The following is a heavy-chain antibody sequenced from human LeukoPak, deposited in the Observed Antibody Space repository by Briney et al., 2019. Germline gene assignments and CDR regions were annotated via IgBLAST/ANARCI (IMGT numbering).Heavy chain of an antibody. J-gene: IGHJ4*02. D-gene: IGHD3-10*01. CDR3: ARDSYYGSGSYYKGDY. Sequence: ASVKVSCKASGGTFSSYAISWVRQAPGQGLERMGWIIPIFGTANYAQKFQGRVTITADESTSTAYMELSSLRSEDTAVYYCARDSYYGSGSYYKGDYWGQGTLVTVSS. V-gene: IGHV1-69*13. CDR2: IIPIFGTA. CDR1: GGTFSSYA.